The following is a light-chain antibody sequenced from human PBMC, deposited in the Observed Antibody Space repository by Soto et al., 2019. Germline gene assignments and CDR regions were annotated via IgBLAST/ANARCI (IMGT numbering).Light chain of an antibody. CDR1: ESVSRY. Sequence: VLTQSPATLSLSPGERATLSCSARESVSRYLAWYQKPPGQAPWLLIYDDSNLATDIPARFSGSGSGTDFTLAISSLEPEDFAVYFCQHRSRAPFTFGYGAKVDS. J-gene: IGKJ3*01. CDR3: QHRSRAPFT. V-gene: IGKV3-11*01. CDR2: DDS.